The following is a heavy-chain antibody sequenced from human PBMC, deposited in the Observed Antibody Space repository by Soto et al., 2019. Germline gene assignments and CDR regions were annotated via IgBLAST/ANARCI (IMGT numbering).Heavy chain of an antibody. Sequence: QVQLVQSGAEVKKPGASVKVSCKASGYTFTSYAMHWVRQAPGQRLEWMGWINAGNGNTKYSQKFQGRVTITRDTSASTAYRELSSMRSEDTAVYYCAREDYYGSGSYYKVDWEMAFDYWGQGTLVTVSS. V-gene: IGHV1-3*01. D-gene: IGHD3-10*01. CDR3: AREDYYGSGSYYKVDWEMAFDY. CDR2: INAGNGNT. CDR1: GYTFTSYA. J-gene: IGHJ4*02.